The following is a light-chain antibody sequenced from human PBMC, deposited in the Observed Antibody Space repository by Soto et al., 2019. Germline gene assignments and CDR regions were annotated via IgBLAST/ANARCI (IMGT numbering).Light chain of an antibody. CDR1: SSDVGGYNY. CDR2: EVS. Sequence: QSALTQPPSASGSPGQSVTISCTGTSSDVGGYNYVSWYQQHPGKAPKDMIYEVSKRPSGVPDRFSGSKSGNTASLTVSGLQAEDEADYYCSSYAGSNKVVFGGGTKLTVL. J-gene: IGLJ2*01. V-gene: IGLV2-8*01. CDR3: SSYAGSNKVV.